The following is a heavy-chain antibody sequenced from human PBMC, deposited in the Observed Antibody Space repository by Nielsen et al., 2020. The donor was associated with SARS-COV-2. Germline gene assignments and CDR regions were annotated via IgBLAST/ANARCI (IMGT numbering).Heavy chain of an antibody. CDR3: VRIDMATISVDY. D-gene: IGHD5-24*01. CDR1: GGSLNNYY. CDR2: IYSSGST. J-gene: IGHJ4*02. V-gene: IGHV4-59*01. Sequence: SETLSLTCSVSGGSLNNYYWAWFRQPPGKGLECIGYIYSSGSTNYNPSLHSRVTMSVDTSKNQFSLHLKSVTAADTAVYYCVRIDMATISVDYWGRGTLVTVSS.